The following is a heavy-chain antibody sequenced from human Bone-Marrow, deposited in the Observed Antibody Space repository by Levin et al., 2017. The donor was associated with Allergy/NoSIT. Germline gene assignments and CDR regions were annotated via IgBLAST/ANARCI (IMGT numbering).Heavy chain of an antibody. Sequence: SETLSLTCAVYGGSFSGYYWSWIRQPPGKGLEWIGEINHSGSTNYNPSLKSRVTISVDTSKNQFSLKLSSVTAADTAVYYCARGHYIVVVPAAMIQAAAARSGESWFDPWGQGTLVTVSS. CDR1: GGSFSGYY. CDR3: ARGHYIVVVPAAMIQAAAARSGESWFDP. D-gene: IGHD2-2*01. J-gene: IGHJ5*02. V-gene: IGHV4-34*01. CDR2: INHSGST.